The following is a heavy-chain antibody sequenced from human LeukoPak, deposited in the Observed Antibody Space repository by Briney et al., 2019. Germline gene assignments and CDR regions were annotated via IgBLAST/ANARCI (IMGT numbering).Heavy chain of an antibody. Sequence: PGGSLRLSCAASGFTFSNYWRSWFRQAPGKGLEWVANIRQDGSEKYYVDSVKGRFTISRDNAKNSLYLQMNSLRAEDTAVYYCAKVGSSSWYLDYWGQGTLVTVSS. D-gene: IGHD6-13*01. J-gene: IGHJ4*02. CDR3: AKVGSSSWYLDY. CDR2: IRQDGSEK. V-gene: IGHV3-7*01. CDR1: GFTFSNYW.